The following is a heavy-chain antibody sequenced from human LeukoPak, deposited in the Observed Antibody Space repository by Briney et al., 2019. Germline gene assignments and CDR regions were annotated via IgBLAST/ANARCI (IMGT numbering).Heavy chain of an antibody. J-gene: IGHJ3*02. V-gene: IGHV3-30*03. CDR3: ARDRAGDAFDI. CDR2: ISYDGSNK. CDR1: GFTFSSYG. Sequence: PGRSLRLSCAASGFTFSSYGMHWVRQAPGKGLEWVAVISYDGSNKYYADSVKGRFTISRDNSKNTLYLQMNSLRAEDTAVYYCARDRAGDAFDIWGQGTMVTVSS.